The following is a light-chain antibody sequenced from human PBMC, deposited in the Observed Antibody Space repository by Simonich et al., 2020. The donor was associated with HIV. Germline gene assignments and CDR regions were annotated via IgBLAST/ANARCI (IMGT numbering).Light chain of an antibody. Sequence: SYELTQPPSVSVSPGQTARITCSGDALPKKSASWYQQRSGQAPVLVIYEDSKRPSGITERFSGSSSGTMATLTIRGAQVEDEADYYCYSTDSSDNSVFGGGTKLTVL. CDR3: YSTDSSDNSV. J-gene: IGLJ2*01. V-gene: IGLV3-10*01. CDR2: EDS. CDR1: ALPKKS.